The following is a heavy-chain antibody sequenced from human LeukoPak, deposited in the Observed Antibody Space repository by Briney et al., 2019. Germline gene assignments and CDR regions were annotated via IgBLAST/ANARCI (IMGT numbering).Heavy chain of an antibody. CDR1: GYTFTIYG. J-gene: IGHJ5*02. D-gene: IGHD3-3*01. CDR3: ARGAETYYDFWSGSGRTNWFDP. Sequence: ASVKVSCKASGYTFTIYGISWVRQAPGQGREWMGWISAYNGNTNYAQKLQGRVTITTDTSTSTAYMELRSLRSDDTAVYYCARGAETYYDFWSGSGRTNWFDPWGQGTLVTVSS. V-gene: IGHV1-18*01. CDR2: ISAYNGNT.